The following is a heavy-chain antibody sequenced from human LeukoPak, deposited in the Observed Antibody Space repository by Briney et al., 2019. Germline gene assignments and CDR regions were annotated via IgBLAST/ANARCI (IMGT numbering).Heavy chain of an antibody. CDR1: GYTFTSYY. CDR3: ASGYSYGPRTYYFDY. Sequence: ASVKVSCKASGYTFTSYYMHWVRQAPGQGLEWMGRINPNSGGTNYAQKFQGRATMTRDTSISTAYMELSRLRSDDTAVYYCASGYSYGPRTYYFDYWGQGTLVTVSS. CDR2: INPNSGGT. J-gene: IGHJ4*02. D-gene: IGHD5-18*01. V-gene: IGHV1-2*06.